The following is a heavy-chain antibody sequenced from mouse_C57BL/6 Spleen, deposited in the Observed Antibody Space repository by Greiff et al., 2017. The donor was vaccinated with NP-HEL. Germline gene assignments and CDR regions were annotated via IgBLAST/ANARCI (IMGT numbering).Heavy chain of an antibody. CDR3: ARRGYFDY. CDR1: GYTFTSYW. V-gene: IGHV1-69*01. Sequence: QLQQPGAELVMPGASVKLSCKASGYTFTSYWMHWVKQRPGQGLEWIGEIDPSDSYTNYNQKFKGKSTLTVDKSSSTAYMQLSSLTSEDSAVYYCARRGYFDYWGQGTTLTVSS. CDR2: IDPSDSYT. J-gene: IGHJ2*01.